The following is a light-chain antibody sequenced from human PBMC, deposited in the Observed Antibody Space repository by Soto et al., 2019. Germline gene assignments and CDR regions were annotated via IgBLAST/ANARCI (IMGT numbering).Light chain of an antibody. J-gene: IGKJ1*01. Sequence: ESVWTHSPGTLSLSPGERASLSCRASQSVSSNLAWYQQKPGQAPRLLIYGASNRATGIPDRFSGSGSGTDFTLTISRLEPEDFAVYYCQQYGSSGTFGQGTKVDIK. V-gene: IGKV3-20*01. CDR1: QSVSSN. CDR2: GAS. CDR3: QQYGSSGT.